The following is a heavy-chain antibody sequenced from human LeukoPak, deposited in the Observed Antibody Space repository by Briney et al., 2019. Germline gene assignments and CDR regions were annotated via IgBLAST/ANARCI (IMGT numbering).Heavy chain of an antibody. D-gene: IGHD1-1*01. V-gene: IGHV3-30*18. CDR1: GFTFSSYG. J-gene: IGHJ4*02. CDR3: AKASNWNGPDY. CDR2: ISYDGSNK. Sequence: GRSLRLSCAASGFTFSSYGMHWARQAPGKGLEWVAVISYDGSNKYYADSVKGRFTISRDNSKNTLYLQMNSLRAEDTAVYYCAKASNWNGPDYWGQGTLVTVSS.